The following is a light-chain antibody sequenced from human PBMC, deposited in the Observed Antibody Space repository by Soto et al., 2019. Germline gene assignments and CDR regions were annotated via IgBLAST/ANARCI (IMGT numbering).Light chain of an antibody. J-gene: IGKJ5*01. V-gene: IGKV3D-20*02. CDR2: GAS. Sequence: EIVLTQSPGTLSLSPGERATLACRASQIVSSSYLAWYQQKPGQAPRLLIYGASTRATGIPARFSGSGSGTDFTLTISSLEPEDFAVYYCQQRSNWPPKITFGQGTRLEIK. CDR1: QIVSSSY. CDR3: QQRSNWPPKIT.